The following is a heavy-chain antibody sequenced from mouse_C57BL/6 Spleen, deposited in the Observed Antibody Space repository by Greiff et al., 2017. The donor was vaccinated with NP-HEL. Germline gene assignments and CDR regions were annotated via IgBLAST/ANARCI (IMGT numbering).Heavy chain of an antibody. Sequence: VQLQQSGPELVKPGASVKISCKASGYTFTDYYMNWVKQSHGKSLEWIGDINPNNGGTSYNQKFKGKATLTVDKSSSTAYMELRSLTSEDSAVYYCARRNWAWYFDVWGTGTTVTVSS. J-gene: IGHJ1*03. V-gene: IGHV1-26*01. D-gene: IGHD4-1*01. CDR3: ARRNWAWYFDV. CDR1: GYTFTDYY. CDR2: INPNNGGT.